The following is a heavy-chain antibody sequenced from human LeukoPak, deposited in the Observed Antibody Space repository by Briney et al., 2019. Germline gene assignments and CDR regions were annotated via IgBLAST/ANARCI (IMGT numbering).Heavy chain of an antibody. V-gene: IGHV1-8*01. J-gene: IGHJ4*02. CDR3: ARGLDGSGSYHFDY. CDR2: MNPNSGNT. Sequence: ASVKVSCKASGYTSTSYDINWVRQATGQGLEWMGWMNPNSGNTGYAQKFQGRVTMTRNTSISTAYMELSSLRSEDTAVYYCARGLDGSGSYHFDYWGQGTLVTVSS. D-gene: IGHD3-10*01. CDR1: GYTSTSYD.